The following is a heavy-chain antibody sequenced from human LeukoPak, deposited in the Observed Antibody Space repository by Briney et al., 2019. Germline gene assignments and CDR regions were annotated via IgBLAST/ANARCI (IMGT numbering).Heavy chain of an antibody. Sequence: SETLSLTCTVSGYSISSGYYWGWIRQPPGKGLEWIGSIYHSGSTYYNPSLKSRVTISVDTSKNQFSLKLSSVTAADTAVYYCARGLGGRTTPYGMDVWGQGTTVTVSS. CDR3: ARGLGGRTTPYGMDV. CDR2: IYHSGST. D-gene: IGHD1/OR15-1a*01. V-gene: IGHV4-38-2*02. CDR1: GYSISSGYY. J-gene: IGHJ6*02.